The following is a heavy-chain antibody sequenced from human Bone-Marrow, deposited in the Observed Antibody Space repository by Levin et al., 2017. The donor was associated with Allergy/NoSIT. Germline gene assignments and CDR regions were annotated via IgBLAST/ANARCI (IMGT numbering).Heavy chain of an antibody. CDR1: GFTFSSYG. D-gene: IGHD5-18*01. J-gene: IGHJ4*02. CDR3: AKDSGRGYSYASF. V-gene: IGHV3-30*18. Sequence: GGSLRLSCVASGFTFSSYGMYWVRQAPGKGLEWVAVISNDGSNKYHVDSVKGRFSISRDNLKSTMYLQMNSLTSEDTAVYYCAKDSGRGYSYASFWGQGTLVTVSS. CDR2: ISNDGSNK.